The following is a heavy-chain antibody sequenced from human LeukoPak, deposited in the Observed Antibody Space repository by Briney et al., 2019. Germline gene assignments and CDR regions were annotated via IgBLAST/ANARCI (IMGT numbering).Heavy chain of an antibody. D-gene: IGHD3-10*01. CDR1: GFTFSSYA. V-gene: IGHV3-23*01. CDR3: AKGGAVSSKSITMIRGTRRYYYMDV. Sequence: PGGSLRLSCAASGFTFSSYAMHWVRQAPGKGLEWVSALSDSGGSTFYADSVKGRFTISRDNSKNTLYLQMNRLRAEGTAVYYCAKGGAVSSKSITMIRGTRRYYYMDVWGKGTTVTISS. J-gene: IGHJ6*03. CDR2: LSDSGGST.